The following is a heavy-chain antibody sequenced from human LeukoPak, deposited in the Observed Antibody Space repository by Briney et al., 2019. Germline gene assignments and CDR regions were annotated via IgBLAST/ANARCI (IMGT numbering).Heavy chain of an antibody. CDR1: GFTFSSYA. Sequence: PGGSLRLSCAASGFTFSSYAMSWVRQAPGKGLEWVSAISGSGGSTYYADSVKGRFTISRDNSKNTLYLQMNSLRAEDTAVYYCASSSTSYYYGMDVWGQGTTVTVSS. CDR2: ISGSGGST. D-gene: IGHD2-2*01. V-gene: IGHV3-23*01. CDR3: ASSSTSYYYGMDV. J-gene: IGHJ6*02.